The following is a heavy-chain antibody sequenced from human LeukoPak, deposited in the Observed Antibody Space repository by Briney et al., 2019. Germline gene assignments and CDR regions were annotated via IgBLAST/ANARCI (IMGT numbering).Heavy chain of an antibody. CDR1: GFTFSSFG. V-gene: IGHV3-23*01. J-gene: IGHJ4*02. Sequence: GGTLRLSCAASGFTFSSFGMTRVRQAPGKGLEWVSSITGSGALTYYADSVKGRFTISKDNAMDTVFLQMNSLRVDDTAVYYCAKDRVDGSGSQFDSWGQGSLVTVSS. CDR3: AKDRVDGSGSQFDS. D-gene: IGHD3-10*01. CDR2: ITGSGALT.